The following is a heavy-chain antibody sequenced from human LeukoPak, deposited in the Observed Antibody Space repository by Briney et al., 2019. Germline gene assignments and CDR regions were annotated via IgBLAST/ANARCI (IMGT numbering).Heavy chain of an antibody. CDR3: ARDHVEPGVILDY. J-gene: IGHJ4*02. CDR2: INQDGSEK. Sequence: PGGLLRFSCGAPGITFNSFWMNWVRRAPGKGLGWVANINQDGSEKYYVDSVKGRFTTSRDSARTSLHLRLNSMRAEDTAVYYCARDHVEPGVILDYWGQGTLVTVSS. V-gene: IGHV3-7*05. CDR1: GITFNSFW. D-gene: IGHD1-14*01.